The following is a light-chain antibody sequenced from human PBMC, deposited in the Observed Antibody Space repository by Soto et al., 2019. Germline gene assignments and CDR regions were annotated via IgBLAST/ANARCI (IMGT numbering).Light chain of an antibody. CDR2: DAS. Sequence: DIQLTQSPSTLSASVGDRVTLTCRAAQSLNSRLAWYQHRPGKAPRLLIYDASTLESGVPSRFSGSGSGTEFTLTISSLQPDDFATYYCQQYNSYPWTFGQGTKVDIK. V-gene: IGKV1-5*01. CDR1: QSLNSR. J-gene: IGKJ1*01. CDR3: QQYNSYPWT.